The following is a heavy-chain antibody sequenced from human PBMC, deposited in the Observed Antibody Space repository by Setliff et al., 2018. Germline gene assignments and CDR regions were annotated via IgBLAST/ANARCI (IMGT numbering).Heavy chain of an antibody. CDR2: IYHGGDT. V-gene: IGHV4-38-2*02. J-gene: IGHJ4*02. CDR3: ARTGTYRYFDH. D-gene: IGHD1-1*01. Sequence: SETLSLTCSFSDCSLAKCYYWGWIRQAPGKGLEWIGRIYHGGDTYYNASLKSRLTISVDTSKNQFSLKLRSVTAADTAVYYCARTGTYRYFDHWGQGALVPVSS. CDR1: DCSLAKCYY.